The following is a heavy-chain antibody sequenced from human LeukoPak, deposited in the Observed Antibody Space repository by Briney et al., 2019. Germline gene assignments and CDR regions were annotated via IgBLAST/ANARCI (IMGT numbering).Heavy chain of an antibody. CDR3: ARDLYSSGAEGWFDP. Sequence: SETLSLTCTVFGGSISSYYWSWIRQPPGKGLEWIGYIYYSGSTNYNPSLKSRVTISVDTSKNQFSLKLSSVTAADTAVYYCARDLYSSGAEGWFDPWGQGTLVTVSS. D-gene: IGHD6-19*01. CDR2: IYYSGST. CDR1: GGSISSYY. V-gene: IGHV4-59*01. J-gene: IGHJ5*02.